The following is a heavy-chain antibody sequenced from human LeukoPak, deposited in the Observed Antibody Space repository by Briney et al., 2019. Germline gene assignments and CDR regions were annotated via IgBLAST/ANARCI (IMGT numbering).Heavy chain of an antibody. CDR3: AKGYYYDSTGYYYPFDF. CDR1: GFTVSDNY. CDR2: IYSGGST. Sequence: PGGSLRLSCAASGFTVSDNYMTWVRQAPGKGLEWVSVIYSGGSTYYADFVEGRFTISRDNSKNTLYLQMNSLRVEDTAVYYCAKGYYYDSTGYYYPFDFWGQGTLVTVSS. D-gene: IGHD3-22*01. J-gene: IGHJ4*02. V-gene: IGHV3-66*01.